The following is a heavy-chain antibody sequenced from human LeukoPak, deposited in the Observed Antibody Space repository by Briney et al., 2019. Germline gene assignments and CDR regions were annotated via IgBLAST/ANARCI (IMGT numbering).Heavy chain of an antibody. Sequence: GGSLRLSCAASGFTFDDYAIHWVRQAPGKGLEWVSAISWNSGSIGYADSVKGRFTISRDNAKNSLYLQMNSLRAEDTAVYYCAKERHFWDTRSGMDVWGQGTTVTVSS. V-gene: IGHV3-9*01. CDR2: ISWNSGSI. CDR3: AKERHFWDTRSGMDV. D-gene: IGHD3-3*02. CDR1: GFTFDDYA. J-gene: IGHJ6*02.